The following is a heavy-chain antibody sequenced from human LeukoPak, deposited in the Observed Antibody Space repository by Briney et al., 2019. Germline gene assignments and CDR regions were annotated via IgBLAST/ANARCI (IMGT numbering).Heavy chain of an antibody. CDR3: ARADYYGSSAYPY. J-gene: IGHJ4*02. D-gene: IGHD3-22*01. Sequence: SQTLSLTCTVSGGSISSGNYYWTWICQHPGKGLEWIGYIYYSGTTFYNPSLKSRVTISIDTSKNQFSLKLTSVTAADTAVYYCARADYYGSSAYPYWGQGTLVTVSS. CDR2: IYYSGTT. V-gene: IGHV4-31*03. CDR1: GGSISSGNYY.